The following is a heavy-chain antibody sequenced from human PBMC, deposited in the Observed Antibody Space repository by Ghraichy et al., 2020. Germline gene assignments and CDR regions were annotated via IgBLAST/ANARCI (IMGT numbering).Heavy chain of an antibody. D-gene: IGHD3-3*01. CDR3: ASTNLEWLHDYYYYGMDV. J-gene: IGHJ6*02. CDR1: GFTFSSYW. Sequence: GSLRLSCAASGFTFSSYWMHWVRQAPGKGLVWVSRINSDGSSTSYADSVKGRFTISRDNAKNTLYLQMNSLRAEDTAVYYCASTNLEWLHDYYYYGMDVWGQGTTVTVSS. V-gene: IGHV3-74*01. CDR2: INSDGSST.